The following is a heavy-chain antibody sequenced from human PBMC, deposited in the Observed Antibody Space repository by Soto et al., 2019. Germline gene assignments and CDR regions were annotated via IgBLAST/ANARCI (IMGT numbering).Heavy chain of an antibody. CDR2: IYYGGST. D-gene: IGHD7-27*01. Sequence: SETLSLTCTVSGDPISTDYWSWIRQSPGKGLEWIGFIYYGGSTNYNPSLKSRVTISVDTPKNQFSLKLSSVTAADTAVYYCAKNWNWGSLVHWGQGTLVTVSS. CDR1: GDPISTDY. CDR3: AKNWNWGSLVH. V-gene: IGHV4-59*08. J-gene: IGHJ4*02.